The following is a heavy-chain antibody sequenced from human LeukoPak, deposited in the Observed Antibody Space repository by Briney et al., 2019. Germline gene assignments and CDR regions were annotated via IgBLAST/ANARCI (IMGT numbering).Heavy chain of an antibody. CDR1: GGSISSSPYY. Sequence: SETLSLTCTVSGGSISSSPYYWGWIRQPPGKGLEWIGSIYYSGSTYYNPSLKSRVTISVDTSKNRFSLNLSSVTAADTAVYYCARRTGWMDAFDIWGQGTMVTVSS. CDR3: ARRTGWMDAFDI. D-gene: IGHD5-12*01. J-gene: IGHJ3*02. V-gene: IGHV4-39*01. CDR2: IYYSGST.